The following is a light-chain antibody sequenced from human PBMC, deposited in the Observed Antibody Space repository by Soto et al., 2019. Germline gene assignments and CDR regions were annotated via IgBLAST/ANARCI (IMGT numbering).Light chain of an antibody. CDR1: SFNIGNNY. CDR2: DNN. V-gene: IGLV1-51*01. J-gene: IGLJ2*01. CDR3: ATWDTSLSSPL. Sequence: QSVLTQPPSVSAAPGQKVTISCSGSSFNIGNNYVSWYQQLPGTAPKLLIYDNNDRPSGIPDRFSGSKSGTSATLGITGLQTGDEADYYCATWDTSLSSPLFGGGTKVTVL.